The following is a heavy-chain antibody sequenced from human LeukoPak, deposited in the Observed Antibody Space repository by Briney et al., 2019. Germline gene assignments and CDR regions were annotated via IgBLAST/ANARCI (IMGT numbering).Heavy chain of an antibody. CDR2: IKQDGSEK. CDR3: AKEVYYGMDV. Sequence: PGGSLRLSCAASGSPFSNYWMSWVRQAPGKGLEWVANIKQDGSEKYYVDSVKGRFTISRDNAKNSLYLQMNSLRAEDTAVYYCAKEVYYGMDVWGQGTTVTVSS. V-gene: IGHV3-7*05. J-gene: IGHJ6*02. CDR1: GSPFSNYW.